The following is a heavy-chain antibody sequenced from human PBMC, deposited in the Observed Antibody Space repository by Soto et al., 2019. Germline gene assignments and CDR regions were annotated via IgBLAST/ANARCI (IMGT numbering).Heavy chain of an antibody. D-gene: IGHD2-15*01. V-gene: IGHV3-23*01. Sequence: EVQLLESGGGLVQPGGSLRLSCAASGFTFSSYAMSWVRQAPGKGLEWVSGIDGSGRNTYYADSVKGRFTISRDNSKNTLSVQMNGLRVEDTALYYCAKAGGSVCSGGTCYFQAPDYWGQVPLVTVSS. CDR1: GFTFSSYA. CDR2: IDGSGRNT. J-gene: IGHJ4*02. CDR3: AKAGGSVCSGGTCYFQAPDY.